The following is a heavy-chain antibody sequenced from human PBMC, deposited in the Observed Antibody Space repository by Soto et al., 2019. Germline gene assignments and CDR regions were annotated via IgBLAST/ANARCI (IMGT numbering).Heavy chain of an antibody. D-gene: IGHD3-3*01. V-gene: IGHV2-26*01. CDR1: GFSLSNARMG. J-gene: IGHJ5*02. Sequence: QVTLKESGPVLVKPTETLTLTCTVSGFSLSNARMGVSWIRQPPGKTLEWLAHIFSNDEKSYSTSLKSRLTNSKDTSKSQVVLTMTNMDHVDTATYYCARINNYDFWSGYYSNWFDPWGQGTLVTVSS. CDR2: IFSNDEK. CDR3: ARINNYDFWSGYYSNWFDP.